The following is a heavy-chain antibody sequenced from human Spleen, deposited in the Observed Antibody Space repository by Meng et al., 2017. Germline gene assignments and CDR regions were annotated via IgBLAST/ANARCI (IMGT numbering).Heavy chain of an antibody. CDR1: GGSFSDYY. CDR3: ARGPTTMAHDFDY. J-gene: IGHJ4*02. Sequence: HVHLQQGGAGLLKPSETLSPTCVVSGGSFSDYYWSWIRQPPGKGLEWIGEINHSGSTNYNPSLESRATISVDTSQNNLSLKLSSVTAADSAVYYCARGPTTMAHDFDYWGQGTLVTVSS. V-gene: IGHV4-34*01. CDR2: INHSGST. D-gene: IGHD4-11*01.